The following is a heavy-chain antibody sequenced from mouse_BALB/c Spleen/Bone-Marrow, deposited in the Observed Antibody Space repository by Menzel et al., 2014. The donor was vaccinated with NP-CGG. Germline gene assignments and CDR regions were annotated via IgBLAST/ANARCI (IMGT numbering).Heavy chain of an antibody. J-gene: IGHJ3*01. CDR3: ARDEGLLLFTY. Sequence: VQLQQSGGGWAQPGGSLRLSCATSGFTFTDYYMSWGRQPPGKALEWLGFIRNKANGNTAEYSASVKGRFTISRDNSQSVLYLQMNTLRAEDSASYYCARDEGLLLFTYWGQGTLVTVSA. D-gene: IGHD2-3*01. CDR1: GFTFTDYY. CDR2: IRNKANGNTA. V-gene: IGHV7-3*02.